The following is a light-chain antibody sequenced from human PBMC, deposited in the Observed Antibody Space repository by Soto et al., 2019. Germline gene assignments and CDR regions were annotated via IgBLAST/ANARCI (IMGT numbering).Light chain of an antibody. CDR2: DVS. CDR1: SSDIGDYKY. Sequence: QSALTQPASVSGSPGQSITISCTGTSSDIGDYKYVSWYKQHQGKAPKLMIYDVSNRPSGVSNRFSGSKSGKTAALTISGLQAEDEADYYSSSYTDRSFVIFGGGTKLTVL. CDR3: SSYTDRSFVI. V-gene: IGLV2-14*03. J-gene: IGLJ2*01.